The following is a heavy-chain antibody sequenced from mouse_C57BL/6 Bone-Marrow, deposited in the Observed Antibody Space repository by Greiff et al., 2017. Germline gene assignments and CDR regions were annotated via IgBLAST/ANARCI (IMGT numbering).Heavy chain of an antibody. CDR1: GYAFTNYL. J-gene: IGHJ1*03. CDR3: ARWGYLDV. V-gene: IGHV1-54*01. Sequence: QVQLQQSGAELVRPGTSVKVSCKASGYAFTNYLIEWVKQRPGQGLEWIGVINPGSGGTNYNEKFKGKATLTADKSSSTAYMQLSSLTSEDSAVYFCARWGYLDVWGTGTTVTVSS. CDR2: INPGSGGT.